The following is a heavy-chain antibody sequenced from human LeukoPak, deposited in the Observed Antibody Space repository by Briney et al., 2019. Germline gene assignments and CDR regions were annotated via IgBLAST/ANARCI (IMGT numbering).Heavy chain of an antibody. CDR3: ARDSHYYGSGSYYSFDY. CDR2: IIPIFGTA. D-gene: IGHD3-10*01. V-gene: IGHV1-69*06. Sequence: SVKVSCKASGGTFSSYAISWVRQAPGQGLEWMGGIIPIFGTANYARKFQGRVTITADKSTSTAYMELSSLRSEDTAVYYCARDSHYYGSGSYYSFDYWGQGTLVTVSS. CDR1: GGTFSSYA. J-gene: IGHJ4*02.